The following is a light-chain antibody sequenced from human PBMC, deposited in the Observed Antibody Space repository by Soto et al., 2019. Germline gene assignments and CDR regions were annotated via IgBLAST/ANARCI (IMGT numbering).Light chain of an antibody. CDR3: QQDNSYPIT. CDR1: QGISNS. V-gene: IGKV1-9*01. Sequence: DIHLTQSPSFLSASVGDRVIITCRASQGISNSLAWYQQKPGKAPKLLIYAASTLQSGVPSRFSGSGSGTELTLTISSLQPEDVATYYCQQDNSYPITFGQGTRLEIK. J-gene: IGKJ5*01. CDR2: AAS.